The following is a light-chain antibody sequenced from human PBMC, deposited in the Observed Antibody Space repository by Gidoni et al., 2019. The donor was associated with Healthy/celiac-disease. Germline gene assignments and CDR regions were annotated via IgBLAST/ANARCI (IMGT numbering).Light chain of an antibody. CDR1: QDISNY. V-gene: IGKV1-33*01. Sequence: DIQMNQSPSSLSASVGDRVTITCQASQDISNYLNWYQQKPGKAPKLLIYDASNLETGVPSRFSGSGSGTDFTFTISRLQPEDIATYYCQQYDNLYTFGQGTKLEIK. CDR3: QQYDNLYT. CDR2: DAS. J-gene: IGKJ2*01.